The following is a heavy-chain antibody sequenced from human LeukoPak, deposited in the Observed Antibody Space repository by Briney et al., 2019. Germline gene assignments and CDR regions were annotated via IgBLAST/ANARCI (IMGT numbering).Heavy chain of an antibody. Sequence: SETLSLTCTVSGGSISRYFWSWIRQPAGKGLEWIGRIYTSGSTNYSPSLKSRVTTSVDTSKNQFSLKLSSVTAADTAVYYCAREIRGADAFDIWGQGTMVTVSS. V-gene: IGHV4-4*07. J-gene: IGHJ3*02. D-gene: IGHD1-26*01. CDR1: GGSISRYF. CDR2: IYTSGST. CDR3: AREIRGADAFDI.